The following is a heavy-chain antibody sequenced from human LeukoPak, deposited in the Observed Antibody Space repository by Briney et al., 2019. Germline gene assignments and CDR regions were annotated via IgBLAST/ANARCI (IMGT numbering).Heavy chain of an antibody. J-gene: IGHJ5*02. CDR3: TTARSGFHEGARGYDYGWGYSSDP. V-gene: IGHV3-15*01. Sequence: SGGSLRLSCAASGFTFSDVWMNWVRQAPGKGLEWVARIKSRSDGGTTDYATPLKGRFTISRDDSKNTLHLQMNSLINEDTAVYYCTTARSGFHEGARGYDYGWGYSSDPWGQGTLVTVSS. CDR2: IKSRSDGGTT. D-gene: IGHD3-10*01. CDR1: GFTFSDVW.